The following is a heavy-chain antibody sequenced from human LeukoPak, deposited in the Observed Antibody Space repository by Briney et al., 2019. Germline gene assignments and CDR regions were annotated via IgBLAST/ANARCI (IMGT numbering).Heavy chain of an antibody. CDR3: AKGRRTGFVDY. Sequence: GGSLRLSCETSIFVFSEYDMHWVRLAPGKGLEWLAVITNDGSRQYFADSVKGRFTVSRDNSKSLLFLQMESLRHDDTGIYYCAKGRRTGFVDYWGQGALVTVSS. CDR2: ITNDGSRQ. D-gene: IGHD1-1*01. J-gene: IGHJ4*02. CDR1: IFVFSEYD. V-gene: IGHV3-30*18.